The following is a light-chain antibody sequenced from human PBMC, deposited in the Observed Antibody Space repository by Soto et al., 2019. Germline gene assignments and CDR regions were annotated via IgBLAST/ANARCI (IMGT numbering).Light chain of an antibody. CDR2: AAS. J-gene: IGKJ5*01. CDR3: QQYGSSLIT. Sequence: TQSPSSLSASVGDRVTITCQASQDISSTNLGWYQQKPGQAPRLLIYAASSRATGIPVRFSGSGSGTDFTLTISRLEPEDFAVYYCQQYGSSLITFGQGTRLEIK. CDR1: QDISSTN. V-gene: IGKV3-20*01.